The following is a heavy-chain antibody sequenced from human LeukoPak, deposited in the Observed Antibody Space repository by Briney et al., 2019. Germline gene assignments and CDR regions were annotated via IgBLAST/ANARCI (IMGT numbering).Heavy chain of an antibody. Sequence: SETLSPTCSVSGGSVDTFYWTWIRQPPGKGLDWLGHVYYTGSTNYNSSLQDRISISIDMSKNQFSLTLTSVTAADTAVYYCARGRGTYYYGSGSYRPWGQGTLVTVSS. CDR3: ARGRGTYYYGSGSYRP. J-gene: IGHJ5*02. CDR2: VYYTGST. D-gene: IGHD3-10*01. V-gene: IGHV4-59*08. CDR1: GGSVDTFY.